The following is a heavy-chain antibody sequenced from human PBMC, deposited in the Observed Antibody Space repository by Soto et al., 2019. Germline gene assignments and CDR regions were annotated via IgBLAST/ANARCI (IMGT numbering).Heavy chain of an antibody. D-gene: IGHD6-13*01. CDR3: ARDLVQQLATRGRTDYYYYGMDV. J-gene: IGHJ6*02. CDR2: ISYDGSNK. Sequence: GVSLRLSCAASGFTFSSYAMHWVRQAPGKGLEWVAVISYDGSNKYYADSVKGRFTISRDNSKNTLYLQMNSLRAEDTAVYYCARDLVQQLATRGRTDYYYYGMDVWGQGTTVTVSS. V-gene: IGHV3-30-3*01. CDR1: GFTFSSYA.